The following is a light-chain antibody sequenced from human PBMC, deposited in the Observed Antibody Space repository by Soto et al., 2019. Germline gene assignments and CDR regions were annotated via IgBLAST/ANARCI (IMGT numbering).Light chain of an antibody. CDR2: GSS. CDR1: QSVNLN. Sequence: EIMMTQSPGTLSVSPGEGATLSCTASQSVNLNLAWYQQKPGQPPRLLLYGSSTRATVIPVRFRGSGSGTECTLTISSLQSEDSGFYYDHQYNSWSRGTFGPGTKVEIK. V-gene: IGKV3-15*01. CDR3: HQYNSWSRGT. J-gene: IGKJ3*01.